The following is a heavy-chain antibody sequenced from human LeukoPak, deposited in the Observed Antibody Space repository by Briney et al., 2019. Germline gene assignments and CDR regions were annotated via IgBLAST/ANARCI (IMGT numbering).Heavy chain of an antibody. CDR3: AKGCMVRGVSDY. Sequence: AGGSLRLSCAASGFTFSSYAMSWVRQAPGKGLEWVSAISGSGGSTYYADSVKGRFTISRDNSKNTLYLQMNSLRAEDTAVYYCAKGCMVRGVSDYWGQGTLVTVSS. CDR2: ISGSGGST. CDR1: GFTFSSYA. V-gene: IGHV3-23*01. J-gene: IGHJ4*02. D-gene: IGHD3-10*01.